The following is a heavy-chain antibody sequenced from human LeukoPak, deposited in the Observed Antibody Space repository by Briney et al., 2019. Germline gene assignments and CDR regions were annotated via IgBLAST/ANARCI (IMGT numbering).Heavy chain of an antibody. CDR2: INPNSGNT. Sequence: ASVKVSRKASGYTFTSYDINWVRQATGQGLEWMGWINPNSGNTDYAQKFQGRVTITRDTSISTAYMELSSLRSEDTAVYYCARGVGHRGQEHSYVYYIDYWGQGPLVTVSS. CDR3: ARGVGHRGQEHSYVYYIDY. J-gene: IGHJ4*02. V-gene: IGHV1-8*01. D-gene: IGHD5-18*01. CDR1: GYTFTSYD.